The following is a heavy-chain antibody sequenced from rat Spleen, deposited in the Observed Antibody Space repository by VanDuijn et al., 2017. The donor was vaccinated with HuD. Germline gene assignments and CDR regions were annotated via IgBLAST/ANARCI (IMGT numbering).Heavy chain of an antibody. CDR3: VREERGVDY. CDR2: INKDSRTI. V-gene: IGHV4-2*01. CDR1: GFTFSDYY. Sequence: EVQLVESGGGLVQPGRSLKLSCAASGFTFSDYYMAWVRQAPGKGLEWIAEINKDSRTIKYVPSLKDKFTISRDNAQNTLYLQMSKLGSEDTATYYCVREERGVDYWGQGVMVTVSS. J-gene: IGHJ2*01.